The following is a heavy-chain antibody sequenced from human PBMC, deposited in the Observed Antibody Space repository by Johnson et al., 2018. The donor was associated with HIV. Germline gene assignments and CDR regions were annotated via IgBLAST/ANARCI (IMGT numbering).Heavy chain of an antibody. J-gene: IGHJ3*02. D-gene: IGHD3-10*01. Sequence: QVQLVESGGGVVQPGRSLRLSCPASGFTFSNFAMGCVRQAPGKGLEWVAFISSDGSTKNYGDSVKGRFTISRANSKNTLYLQMNSRRAEDTAVYYCAQESAVMSYQPDAFDIWGQGTMVTVSS. CDR3: AQESAVMSYQPDAFDI. CDR1: GFTFSNFA. CDR2: ISSDGSTK. V-gene: IGHV3-30*18.